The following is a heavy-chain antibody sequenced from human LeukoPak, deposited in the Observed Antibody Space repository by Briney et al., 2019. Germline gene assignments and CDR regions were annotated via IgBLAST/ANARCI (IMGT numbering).Heavy chain of an antibody. Sequence: GESLKVSCKGSGYTFTNYYIGWVRQTPGKGLEWMGIISPGDSDARYSPSFQGQVTISADKSISTAYLRWSSLKASDTAMYYCARRYCSSTSCNPYFFDYWGQGTLVTVSS. V-gene: IGHV5-51*01. CDR2: ISPGDSDA. J-gene: IGHJ4*02. D-gene: IGHD2-2*01. CDR1: GYTFTNYY. CDR3: ARRYCSSTSCNPYFFDY.